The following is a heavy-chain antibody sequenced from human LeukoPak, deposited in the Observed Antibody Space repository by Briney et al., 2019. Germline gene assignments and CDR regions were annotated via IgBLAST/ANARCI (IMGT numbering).Heavy chain of an antibody. CDR1: GYSISSGYY. CDR2: IYHSGST. CDR3: ARRSAAAGTRWFDP. Sequence: SETLSLTCAASGYSISSGYYWGWIRQPPGKGLEWIGSIYHSGSTYYNPSLKSRVTISVDTSKNQFSLKLSSVTAADTAVYYCARRSAAAGTRWFDPWGQGTLVTVSS. V-gene: IGHV4-38-2*01. D-gene: IGHD6-13*01. J-gene: IGHJ5*02.